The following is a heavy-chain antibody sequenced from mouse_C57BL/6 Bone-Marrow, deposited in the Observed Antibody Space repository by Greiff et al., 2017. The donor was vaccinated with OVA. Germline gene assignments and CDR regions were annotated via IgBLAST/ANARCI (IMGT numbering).Heavy chain of an antibody. CDR2: IYPRDGST. CDR3: ARDSSYWYFDV. V-gene: IGHV1-85*01. Sequence: QVHVKQSGPELVKPGASVKLSCKASGYTFTSYDINWVKQRPGQGLEWIGWIYPRDGSTYYNEKFKGKATLTVDTSSSTAYMELRSLTSEDSAVYFCARDSSYWYFDVWGTGTTVTVSS. J-gene: IGHJ1*03. CDR1: GYTFTSYD. D-gene: IGHD1-1*01.